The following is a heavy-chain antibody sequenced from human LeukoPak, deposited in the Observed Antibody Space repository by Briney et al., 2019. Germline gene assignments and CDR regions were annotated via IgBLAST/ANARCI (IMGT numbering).Heavy chain of an antibody. V-gene: IGHV4-39*01. D-gene: IGHD7-27*01. CDR3: ARHGNWDPFDY. CDR2: IYYSGSN. Sequence: PSQTLSLTCTVSGDSINSSDYYWAWIRQPPGEGLEWIGTIYYSGSNYYKSSLKSRLTISVDSSKNQFSLKMISVTAADTGVYYCARHGNWDPFDYWGQGALVTVSS. CDR1: GDSINSSDYY. J-gene: IGHJ4*02.